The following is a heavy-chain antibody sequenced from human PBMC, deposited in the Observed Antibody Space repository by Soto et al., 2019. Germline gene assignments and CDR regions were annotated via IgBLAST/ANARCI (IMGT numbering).Heavy chain of an antibody. Sequence: GGSLRLSCAASGFTFSSYGMHWVRQAPGKGLEWVAVISYDGSNKYYADSVKGRFTISRDNSKNTLYLQMNSLRAEDTAVYYCAKDKGAAAGTYYYYGMDVWGQGTTVTVSS. J-gene: IGHJ6*02. CDR1: GFTFSSYG. CDR3: AKDKGAAAGTYYYYGMDV. V-gene: IGHV3-30*18. D-gene: IGHD6-13*01. CDR2: ISYDGSNK.